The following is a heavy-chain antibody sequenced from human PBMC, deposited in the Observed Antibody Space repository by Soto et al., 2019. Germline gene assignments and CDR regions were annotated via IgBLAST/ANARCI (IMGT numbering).Heavy chain of an antibody. D-gene: IGHD6-19*01. CDR2: IYPGDSDT. V-gene: IGHV5-51*01. J-gene: IGHJ6*03. CDR1: GYSFTSYW. CDR3: AKGHGIAVAGNYMDV. Sequence: PGESLKISCKGSGYSFTSYWIGWVRQMPGKGLEWMGIIYPGDSDTRYSPSFQGQVTISADKSISTAYLQWSSLKASDTAMYYCAKGHGIAVAGNYMDVWGKGTTVTVSS.